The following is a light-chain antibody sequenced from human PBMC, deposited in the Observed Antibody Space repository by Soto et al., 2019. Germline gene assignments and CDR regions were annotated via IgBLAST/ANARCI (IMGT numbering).Light chain of an antibody. V-gene: IGLV2-14*01. CDR1: SSDVGGYNY. CDR2: EVS. Sequence: QSVLTQPASVSGSPGQSITISCTGTSSDVGGYNYVSWYQQHPGKAPKLMIYEVSNRPSGVSNRFSGSKSGNTASLTISGLQAEDVADYDCTSDTSSSTDADVVFGGGTKLTVL. J-gene: IGLJ2*01. CDR3: TSDTSSSTDADVV.